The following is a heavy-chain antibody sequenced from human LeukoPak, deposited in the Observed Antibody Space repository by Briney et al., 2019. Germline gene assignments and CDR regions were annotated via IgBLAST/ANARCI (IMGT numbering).Heavy chain of an antibody. Sequence: GGSLRLSCAASGFTFSSYVMSWVRQAPGKGLEWVSRISGSGSSTNYADSVKGRFTISRDNSKSTLYLQMNSLRVEDTAVYYCAKDLEAMVTPQVFDYWGQGTLVTVSS. D-gene: IGHD5-18*01. CDR1: GFTFSSYV. CDR3: AKDLEAMVTPQVFDY. CDR2: ISGSGSST. V-gene: IGHV3-23*01. J-gene: IGHJ4*02.